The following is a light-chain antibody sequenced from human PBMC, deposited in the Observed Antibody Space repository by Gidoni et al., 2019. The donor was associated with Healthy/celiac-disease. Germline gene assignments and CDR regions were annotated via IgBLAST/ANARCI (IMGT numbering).Light chain of an antibody. V-gene: IGKV3-15*01. CDR2: GAS. CDR3: QQYNNWPPLFT. CDR1: QIVSSN. Sequence: DIVMTQSPATLSVSPGERATLSCRASQIVSSNFAWYQQKPGQAPRLLIYGASTRATGIPARFSGSGSGTEFTLTISSLQSEDFAVYYCQQYNNWPPLFTFGPGTKVEIK. J-gene: IGKJ3*01.